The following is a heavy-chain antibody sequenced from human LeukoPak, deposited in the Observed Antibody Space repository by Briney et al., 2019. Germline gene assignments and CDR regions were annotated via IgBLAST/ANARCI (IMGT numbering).Heavy chain of an antibody. CDR1: GGSINRGGYS. J-gene: IGHJ4*02. D-gene: IGHD3-9*01. V-gene: IGHV4-30-2*01. CDR3: ARGAHYNILTAYFDY. CDR2: IYHSGST. Sequence: SQTLSLTCAVSGGSINRGGYSWSWIPQPPGKGLEWIGYIYHSGSTYYNPSLESRVTISLDRSKNQFSLKLTSVTAADTAVYYCARGAHYNILTAYFDYWGQGTLVTVSS.